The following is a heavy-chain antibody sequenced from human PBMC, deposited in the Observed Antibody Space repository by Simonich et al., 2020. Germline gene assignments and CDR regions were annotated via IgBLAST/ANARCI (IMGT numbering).Heavy chain of an antibody. D-gene: IGHD3-9*01. CDR3: ARCGLVNYDSLTGYHNWFDP. J-gene: IGHJ5*02. CDR2: INHSGST. Sequence: QVQLQQWGAGLLKPSETLSLTCAVYGGSFSGYYWSWIRQPPGKGLEWIGEINHSGSTNYNPSLKSRVTISVDTSKNQFSLKLSSVTAADTALYYCARCGLVNYDSLTGYHNWFDPWGQGTLVTVSS. V-gene: IGHV4-34*01. CDR1: GGSFSGYY.